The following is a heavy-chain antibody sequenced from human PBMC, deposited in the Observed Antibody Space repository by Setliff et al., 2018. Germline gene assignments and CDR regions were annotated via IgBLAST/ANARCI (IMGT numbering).Heavy chain of an antibody. Sequence: SETLSLTCAVSGFSISSGYYWGWIRQPPGKGLEWIVNIHHSGKAYYNPSLKSRVTMSVDTSKHHVSLKLGSVTAADTAVYYCARAHTWSLPNDNSGYPGWFDPWGQGTLVTVSS. J-gene: IGHJ5*02. D-gene: IGHD3-22*01. V-gene: IGHV4-38-2*01. CDR1: GFSISSGYY. CDR2: IHHSGKA. CDR3: ARAHTWSLPNDNSGYPGWFDP.